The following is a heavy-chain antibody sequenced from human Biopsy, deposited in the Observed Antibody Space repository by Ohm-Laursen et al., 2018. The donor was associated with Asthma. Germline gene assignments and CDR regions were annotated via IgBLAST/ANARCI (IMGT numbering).Heavy chain of an antibody. CDR1: GCTFINYA. Sequence: SVTVSCKASGCTFINYAIHWVRQAPGHSLEWMGWINAANGNTKYSQKFQGRLTISRDTSASTAYMDLSSLRSEDTAVYYCARTYFDFLTGQVHDAFAMWGQGTMVTVSS. V-gene: IGHV1-3*01. J-gene: IGHJ3*02. D-gene: IGHD3-9*01. CDR3: ARTYFDFLTGQVHDAFAM. CDR2: INAANGNT.